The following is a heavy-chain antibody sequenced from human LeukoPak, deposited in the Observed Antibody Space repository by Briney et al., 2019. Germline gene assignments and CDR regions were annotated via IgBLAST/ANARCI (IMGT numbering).Heavy chain of an antibody. CDR3: ARSELRLGELSLYPNWFDP. V-gene: IGHV3-21*01. CDR2: ISSSSSYI. J-gene: IGHJ5*02. CDR1: GFTFSSYS. D-gene: IGHD3-16*02. Sequence: GGSLRLSCAASGFTFSSYSMNLVRQAPGKGLEWVSSISSSSSYIYYADSVKGRFTISRDNAKNSLYLQMNSLRAEDTAVYYCARSELRLGELSLYPNWFDPWGQGTLVTVSS.